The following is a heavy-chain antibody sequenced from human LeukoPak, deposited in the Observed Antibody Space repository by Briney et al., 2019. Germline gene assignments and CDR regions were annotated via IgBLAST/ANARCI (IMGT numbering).Heavy chain of an antibody. Sequence: VASVKVSCKASGYTFTGYYMHWVRQAPGQGLGWMGWINPNSGGTNYAQKFQGRVTMTRDTSISTAYMELSRLRSDDTAVYYCARGELSVSHNLMDVWGQGTTVTVSS. CDR1: GYTFTGYY. D-gene: IGHD1-26*01. CDR2: INPNSGGT. V-gene: IGHV1-2*02. CDR3: ARGELSVSHNLMDV. J-gene: IGHJ6*02.